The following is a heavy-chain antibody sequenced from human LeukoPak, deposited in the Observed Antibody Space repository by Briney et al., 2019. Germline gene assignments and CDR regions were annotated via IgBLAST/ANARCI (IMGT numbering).Heavy chain of an antibody. J-gene: IGHJ5*02. CDR2: IRDDGSNK. CDR1: GFTFSAYG. V-gene: IGHV3-33*01. CDR3: ARDRIAAQTGCCDP. Sequence: GGSLRLSCAASGFTFSAYGMHWVRQAPGKGLEWVSLIRDDGSNKYYADSVKGRFTISRDNSKSTLYLQMNSLRAEDTAVYYCARDRIAAQTGCCDPWGRGPLFTVSS. D-gene: IGHD6-6*01.